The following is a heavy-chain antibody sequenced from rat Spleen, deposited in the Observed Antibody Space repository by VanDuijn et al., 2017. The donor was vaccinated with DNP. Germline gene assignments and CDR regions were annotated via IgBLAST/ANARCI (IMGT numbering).Heavy chain of an antibody. V-gene: IGHV2-6*01. CDR2: MSSGGST. D-gene: IGHD1-1*01. Sequence: QVQLKESGPGLVQPSQTLSLTCTVSGFSLTSYTVSWVRQPPGKGLEWVAAMSSGGSTYYNSALKSRLSISRDTSKSQVFLKMNSLQTEDTGTYYCARVGEDYAMDAWGQGTSVTVSS. CDR3: ARVGEDYAMDA. CDR1: GFSLTSYT. J-gene: IGHJ4*01.